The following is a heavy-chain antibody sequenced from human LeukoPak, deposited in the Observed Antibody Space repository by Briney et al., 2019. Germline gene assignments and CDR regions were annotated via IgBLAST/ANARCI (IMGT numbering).Heavy chain of an antibody. D-gene: IGHD1-1*01. V-gene: IGHV4-61*02. CDR1: GGSISSGSYY. J-gene: IGHJ4*02. CDR2: IYTTGRT. CDR3: ARESLEFRFFDF. Sequence: SQTLSLTCTVSGGSISSGSYYWSWIRQPAGKGLEWIGRIYTTGRTIYNPSLKSQVTISINTSKNQFSLKLTSVTATDTAMYYCARESLEFRFFDFWGQGALATVSS.